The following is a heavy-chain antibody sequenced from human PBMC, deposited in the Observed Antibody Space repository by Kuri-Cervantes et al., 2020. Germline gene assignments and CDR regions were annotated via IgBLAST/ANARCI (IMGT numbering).Heavy chain of an antibody. CDR2: IKQDGSEE. V-gene: IGHV3-7*01. J-gene: IGHJ6*03. CDR1: GFTFSSYW. Sequence: GESLKISCAASGFTFSSYWMSWVRQAPGKGLEWVANIKQDGSEEYYVDSVKGRFTISRDNAKNSLYLQMNSLRAEDTAVYYCARESGRNYDFWSGHYYYYYYMDVWGKGTTVTVSS. CDR3: ARESGRNYDFWSGHYYYYYYMDV. D-gene: IGHD3-3*01.